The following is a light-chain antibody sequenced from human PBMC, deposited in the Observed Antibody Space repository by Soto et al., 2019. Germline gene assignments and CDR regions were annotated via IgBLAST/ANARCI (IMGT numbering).Light chain of an antibody. V-gene: IGLV2-14*01. CDR3: SSYADSYTVV. CDR2: VVS. CDR1: SSDVGGYNY. Sequence: QSALTQPASVSGSPGQSIAISCTGTSSDVGGYNYVSWHQQHPGKAPKVLISVVSNRPSGVSNRFSGSKSGNTASLTISGLQAEDEADYYCSSYADSYTVVFGTGTKVTVL. J-gene: IGLJ1*01.